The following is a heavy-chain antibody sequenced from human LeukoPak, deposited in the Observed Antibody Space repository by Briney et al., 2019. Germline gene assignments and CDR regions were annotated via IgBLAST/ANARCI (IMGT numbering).Heavy chain of an antibody. Sequence: GGSLRLSCAASGFTFSSYGMHWVRQAPGKGLEWVAVIWYDGSNKYYADSVKGRFTISRDNSKNTLYLQMNSLRAEDTAVYCCARDDCSSTSCYGMDVWGQGTTVTVSS. CDR2: IWYDGSNK. D-gene: IGHD2-2*01. V-gene: IGHV3-33*01. J-gene: IGHJ6*02. CDR3: ARDDCSSTSCYGMDV. CDR1: GFTFSSYG.